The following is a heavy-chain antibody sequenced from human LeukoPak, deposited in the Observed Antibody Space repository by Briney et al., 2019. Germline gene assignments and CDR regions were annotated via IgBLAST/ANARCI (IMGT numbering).Heavy chain of an antibody. D-gene: IGHD1-14*01. CDR3: ARGGLRNRIYYYYMDV. Sequence: KPSETLSLTCAVYGGSFSGYYWSWIRQPPGKGLEWTGEINHSGSTNYNPSLKSRVTISVDTSKNQFSLKLSSVTAADTTVYYCARGGLRNRIYYYYMDVWGKGTTVTVSS. J-gene: IGHJ6*03. V-gene: IGHV4-34*01. CDR2: INHSGST. CDR1: GGSFSGYY.